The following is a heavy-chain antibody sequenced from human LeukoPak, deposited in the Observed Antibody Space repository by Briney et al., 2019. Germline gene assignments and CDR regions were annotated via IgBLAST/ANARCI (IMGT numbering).Heavy chain of an antibody. Sequence: GALRLSCAASGFTFSSYAMHWVRQAPGKGLEWVAVIWYDGSNKYYADSVKGRFTISRDNSKNTLYLQMNSLRAEDTAVYYCARAGIAARGDNYYMDVWGKGTTVTVSS. D-gene: IGHD6-13*01. CDR2: IWYDGSNK. CDR3: ARAGIAARGDNYYMDV. CDR1: GFTFSSYA. J-gene: IGHJ6*03. V-gene: IGHV3-33*08.